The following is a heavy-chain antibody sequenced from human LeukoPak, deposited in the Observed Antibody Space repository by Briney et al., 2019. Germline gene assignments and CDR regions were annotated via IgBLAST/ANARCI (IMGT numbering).Heavy chain of an antibody. Sequence: ASVKVSCKASGYTFTSYDINWVRQATGQRLEWMGWMNPNSGNTGYAQKFQGRVTMTRNTSISTAYMELSSLRSEDTAVYYCARGARIAARRENWFDPWGQGTLVTVSS. D-gene: IGHD6-6*01. CDR3: ARGARIAARRENWFDP. CDR1: GYTFTSYD. V-gene: IGHV1-8*01. J-gene: IGHJ5*02. CDR2: MNPNSGNT.